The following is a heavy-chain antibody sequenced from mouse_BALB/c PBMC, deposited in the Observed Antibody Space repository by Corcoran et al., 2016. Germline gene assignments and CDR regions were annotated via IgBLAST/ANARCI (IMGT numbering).Heavy chain of an antibody. D-gene: IGHD1-1*01. CDR1: GYTFTSYV. J-gene: IGHJ1*01. CDR3: ARLAITTAGYFDV. V-gene: IGHV1S136*01. CDR2: INPYNDGT. Sequence: EVQLQQSGPELVKPGASVKMSCKASGYTFTSYVMHWVKQKPGQGLEWIGYINPYNDGTKYNEKFKGKATLTSDKSSSTAYMELSSLTSEDSAVYYCARLAITTAGYFDVWGAGTTVTVSS.